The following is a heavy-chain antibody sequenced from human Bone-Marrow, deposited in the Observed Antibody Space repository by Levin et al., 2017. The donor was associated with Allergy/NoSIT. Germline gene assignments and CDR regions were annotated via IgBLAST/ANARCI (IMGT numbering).Heavy chain of an antibody. CDR1: GFSFRDYW. D-gene: IGHD6-13*01. Sequence: GESLKISCAGSGFSFRDYWMTWVRQSPGKGLEWVANIKQDGSERYYVDSVKGRFTISRDNAKNSLYLQMHSLRADDTAVYYCTQTTSAGDYWGQGTLVTVSS. V-gene: IGHV3-7*01. CDR2: IKQDGSER. CDR3: TQTTSAGDY. J-gene: IGHJ4*02.